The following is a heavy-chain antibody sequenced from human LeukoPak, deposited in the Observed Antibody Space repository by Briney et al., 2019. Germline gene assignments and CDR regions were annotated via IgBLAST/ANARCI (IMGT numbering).Heavy chain of an antibody. CDR1: GYTFTSYY. Sequence: ASVTVSCKASGYTFTSYYMQWVRQAPGQGFEWMGIINPSGGSTRYAQKFQGRVTMTRDTSASTVYMELSSLRSEDTAVYYCARWVGGPAGINYYGMDVWGQGTTVIVSS. CDR3: ARWVGGPAGINYYGMDV. V-gene: IGHV1-46*01. D-gene: IGHD2-2*01. CDR2: INPSGGST. J-gene: IGHJ6*02.